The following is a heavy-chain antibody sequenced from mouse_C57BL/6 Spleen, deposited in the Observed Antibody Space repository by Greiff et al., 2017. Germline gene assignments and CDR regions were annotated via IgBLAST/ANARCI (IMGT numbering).Heavy chain of an antibody. J-gene: IGHJ2*01. CDR1: GYSITSGYD. Sequence: VQLQQSGPGMVKPSQSLSLTCTVTGYSITSGYDWHWIRPFPGNKLEWMGYISYSGSTNYNPSLKSRISITHDTSKNHFFLKLNSVTTEDTATYYCARSYYYGSSYFDYWGQGTTLTVSS. V-gene: IGHV3-1*01. D-gene: IGHD1-1*01. CDR2: ISYSGST. CDR3: ARSYYYGSSYFDY.